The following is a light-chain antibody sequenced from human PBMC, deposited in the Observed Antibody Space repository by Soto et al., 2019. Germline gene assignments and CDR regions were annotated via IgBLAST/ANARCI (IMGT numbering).Light chain of an antibody. CDR1: QIVLYSSNNKNY. CDR3: QQYYATPRT. V-gene: IGKV4-1*01. CDR2: WAS. J-gene: IGKJ1*01. Sequence: DIVMTQSPDSLAVSLGERATINCKSSQIVLYSSNNKNYLAWYQQKPGQPPKLLIYWASTRESGVPDRFSGSGSGTDFTLTISSLQAADVAVYYCQQYYATPRTFGQGTTVDIK.